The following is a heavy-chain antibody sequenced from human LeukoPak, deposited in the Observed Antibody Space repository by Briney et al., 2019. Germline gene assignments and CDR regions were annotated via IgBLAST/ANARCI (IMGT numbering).Heavy chain of an antibody. CDR3: RGSSSTSWGGFDY. D-gene: IGHD2-2*01. J-gene: IGHJ4*02. CDR1: GGSFSGYY. Sequence: SETLSLTCAVYGGSFSGYYWSWIRQPPGKGLEWIGEINHSGSTNNNPSLKSRVTISVDTSKNQFSLKLSSVTAADTAVYYCRGSSSTSWGGFDYWGQGTLVTVSS. V-gene: IGHV4-34*01. CDR2: INHSGST.